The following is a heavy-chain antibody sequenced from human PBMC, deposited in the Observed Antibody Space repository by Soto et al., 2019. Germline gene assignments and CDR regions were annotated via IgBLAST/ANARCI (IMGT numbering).Heavy chain of an antibody. Sequence: QVPLVQSGTEVKKPGASVKVSCKASGYTLTSHDSIWVRQAPGQGLEWMGWISGYDGHTNYAQKFQARVILATDTSTGTTYMELMSLTSDDTAVYFCARVVSGYFDDWGQGTLVTVSS. V-gene: IGHV1-18*04. J-gene: IGHJ4*02. CDR2: ISGYDGHT. CDR1: GYTLTSHD. CDR3: ARVVSGYFDD.